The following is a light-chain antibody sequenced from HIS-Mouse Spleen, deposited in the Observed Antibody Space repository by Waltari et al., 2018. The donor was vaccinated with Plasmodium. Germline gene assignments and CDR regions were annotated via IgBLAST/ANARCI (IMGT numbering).Light chain of an antibody. V-gene: IGLV3-27*01. CDR2: KDS. CDR3: YSAADNNLV. Sequence: SYELTQPSSVSVSPGQTARTTYSGDVLAKKYARWFQQKPGQAPVLVIYKDSERPSGIPERFSGSSSGTTVTLTISGAQVEDEADYYCYSAADNNLVFGGGTKLTVL. CDR1: VLAKKY. J-gene: IGLJ2*01.